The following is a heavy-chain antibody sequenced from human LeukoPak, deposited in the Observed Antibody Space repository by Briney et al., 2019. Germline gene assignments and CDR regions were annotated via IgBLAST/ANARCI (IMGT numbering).Heavy chain of an antibody. Sequence: GGSLRLSCAASGLGFSSFSFNWVRQAPGKGVEWVSSITPTTSYIYYADPVRGRFTISRENAKNSLYLQMNSLRAEDTAVYYCARLRRTSDSSGYYYYYDYWGQGTLVIVSS. J-gene: IGHJ4*02. CDR1: GLGFSSFS. CDR2: ITPTTSYI. D-gene: IGHD3-22*01. CDR3: ARLRRTSDSSGYYYYYDY. V-gene: IGHV3-21*01.